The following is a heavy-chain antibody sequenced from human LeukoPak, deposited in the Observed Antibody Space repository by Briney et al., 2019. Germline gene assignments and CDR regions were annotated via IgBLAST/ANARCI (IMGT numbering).Heavy chain of an antibody. J-gene: IGHJ3*02. V-gene: IGHV3-33*01. D-gene: IGHD2-2*01. Sequence: GRSLRLSCAASGFTFSNYGMHWVRQAPGKGLEWVAVIWYDGSNKYYADSVKGRFTISRDNSKNTLYLQMNSLRAEDTAVYYCASGRVPAAPYDAFDIWGQGTMVTVSS. CDR1: GFTFSNYG. CDR2: IWYDGSNK. CDR3: ASGRVPAAPYDAFDI.